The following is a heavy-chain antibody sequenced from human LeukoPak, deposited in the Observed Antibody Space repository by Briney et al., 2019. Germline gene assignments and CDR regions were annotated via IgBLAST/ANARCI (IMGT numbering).Heavy chain of an antibody. CDR2: ISGSGGST. CDR3: AKNAAGADTAMAHFDY. J-gene: IGHJ4*02. D-gene: IGHD5-18*01. CDR1: GFTFSSYW. V-gene: IGHV3-23*01. Sequence: GGSLRLSCAASGFTFSSYWMSWVRQAPGKGLEWVSAISGSGGSTYYADSVKGRFTISRDNSKNTLYLQMNSLRAEDTAVYYCAKNAAGADTAMAHFDYWGQGTLVTVSS.